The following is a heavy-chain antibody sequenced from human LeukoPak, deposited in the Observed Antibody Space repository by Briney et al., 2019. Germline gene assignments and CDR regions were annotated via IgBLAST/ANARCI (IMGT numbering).Heavy chain of an antibody. CDR2: IIPIFGTA. CDR3: ARGPMVRGNGLYYMDV. V-gene: IGHV1-69*06. J-gene: IGHJ6*03. D-gene: IGHD3-10*01. Sequence: SVKVSCKASGGTFSSYAISWVRQAPGQGLEWMGGIIPIFGTANYAQKFQGRVTITADKSTSTAYMELSSLRSEDTAVYYCARGPMVRGNGLYYMDVWGKGTTVTISS. CDR1: GGTFSSYA.